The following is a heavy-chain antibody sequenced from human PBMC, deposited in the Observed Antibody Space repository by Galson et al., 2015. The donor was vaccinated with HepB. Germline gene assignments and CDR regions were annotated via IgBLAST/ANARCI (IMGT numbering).Heavy chain of an antibody. CDR1: GFTFSSYW. CDR3: ARVTLLPYDAFDI. Sequence: SLRLSCAASGFTFSSYWMSWVRQAPGKGLEWVANIKQDGSEKYYVDSVKGRFTISRDNAKNSLYLQMNSLRAEDTAVYYCARVTLLPYDAFDIWGQGTMVTVSS. V-gene: IGHV3-7*03. J-gene: IGHJ3*02. CDR2: IKQDGSEK. D-gene: IGHD3-10*01.